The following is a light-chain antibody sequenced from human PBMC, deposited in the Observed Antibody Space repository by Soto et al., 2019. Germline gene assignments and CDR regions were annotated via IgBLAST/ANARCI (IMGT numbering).Light chain of an antibody. J-gene: IGKJ3*01. Sequence: DIQMTQSPTSLSASVGDRVTITCRASQAIRNFVAWYQQKPGKAPKLLIYAESTLQSGVPSRFSGSGSGTDFTVNINRLQPEDDATYSCQKYSSVPVFGPGTKVEIK. CDR1: QAIRNF. V-gene: IGKV1-27*01. CDR3: QKYSSVPV. CDR2: AES.